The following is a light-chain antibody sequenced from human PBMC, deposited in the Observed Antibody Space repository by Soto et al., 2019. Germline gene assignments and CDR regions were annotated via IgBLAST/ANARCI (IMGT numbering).Light chain of an antibody. J-gene: IGKJ1*01. Sequence: EIVMTQSPATLSVSPGERATLSCRTSQSVSSNLAWYQQKPGQPPRLLIYGVFTRATGIPARFSGSGSGTEFKVNIVSLQSEGFAVSCCQPYNYWPWAFGQRTKVEMK. V-gene: IGKV3-15*01. CDR3: QPYNYWPWA. CDR2: GVF. CDR1: QSVSSN.